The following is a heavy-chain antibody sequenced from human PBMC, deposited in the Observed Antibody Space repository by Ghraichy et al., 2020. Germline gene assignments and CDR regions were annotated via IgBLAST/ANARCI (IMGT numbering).Heavy chain of an antibody. CDR2: IWYDGSNK. J-gene: IGHJ6*03. CDR1: GFTFSSYG. CDR3: AREPYCSSTSCYQRQYYYYYMDV. Sequence: GGSLRLSCAASGFTFSSYGMHWVRQAPGKGLEWVAVIWYDGSNKYYADSVKGRFTISRDNSKNTLYLQMNSLRAEDTAVYYCAREPYCSSTSCYQRQYYYYYMDVWGKGTTVTVSS. V-gene: IGHV3-33*01. D-gene: IGHD2-2*01.